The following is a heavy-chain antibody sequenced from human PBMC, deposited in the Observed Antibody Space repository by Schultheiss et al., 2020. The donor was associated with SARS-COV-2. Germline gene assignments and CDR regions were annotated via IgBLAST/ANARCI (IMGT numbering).Heavy chain of an antibody. CDR2: FGGPGAGA. CDR1: GFDLRVYA. D-gene: IGHD2-15*01. Sequence: GESLKISCAASGFDLRVYAMTWVRQAPGKGLEWVSSFGGPGAGAHYADSVKGRFTVSKDNSKNALLLQMNSLRAEDTAIYYCARDGPWDGGKATPYFQHWGQGTLVTVSS. J-gene: IGHJ1*01. CDR3: ARDGPWDGGKATPYFQH. V-gene: IGHV3-23*01.